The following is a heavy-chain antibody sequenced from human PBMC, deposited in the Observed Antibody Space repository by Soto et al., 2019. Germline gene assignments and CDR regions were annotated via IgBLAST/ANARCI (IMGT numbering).Heavy chain of an antibody. CDR3: ARDRLRDYGDPETVYYYYYGMDV. CDR1: GGSISSGGYY. D-gene: IGHD4-17*01. CDR2: IYYSGST. J-gene: IGHJ6*02. Sequence: PSETLSLTCTVSGGSISSGGYYWSWIRQHPGKGLEWIGYIYYSGSTYYNPSLKSRATISVDTSKNQFSLKLSSVTAADTAVYYCARDRLRDYGDPETVYYYYYGMDVWGQGTTVTVSS. V-gene: IGHV4-31*03.